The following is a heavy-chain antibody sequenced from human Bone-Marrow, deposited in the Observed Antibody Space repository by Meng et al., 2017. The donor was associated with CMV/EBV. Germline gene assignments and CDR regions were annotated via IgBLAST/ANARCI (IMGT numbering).Heavy chain of an antibody. CDR2: INPSGGST. CDR1: GYTFTSYY. V-gene: IGHV1-46*01. D-gene: IGHD6-13*01. CDR3: ARAPRLYSSSWYMGDY. J-gene: IGHJ4*02. Sequence: ASVKVSCKASGYTFTSYYMHWVRQAPGQGLEWMGIINPSGGSTSYAQKFQGRVTMTRDTSTSTVYMELSSLRSEDTAVYYCARAPRLYSSSWYMGDYWGQGTLVTVSS.